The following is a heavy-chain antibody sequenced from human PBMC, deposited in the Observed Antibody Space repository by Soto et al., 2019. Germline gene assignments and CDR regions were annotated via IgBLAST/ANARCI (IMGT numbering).Heavy chain of an antibody. J-gene: IGHJ5*02. CDR3: ARGWITMVRGVIKLNWFDP. Sequence: EVQLVESGGGLVQPGGSLRLSCAASGFTFSSYWMSWVRQAPGKGLEWVANIKQDVSEKYYVDSVKGRFTISRDNAKNSLYLQMNSLRAEDTAVYYCARGWITMVRGVIKLNWFDPWGQGTLVTVSS. V-gene: IGHV3-7*04. CDR2: IKQDVSEK. CDR1: GFTFSSYW. D-gene: IGHD3-10*01.